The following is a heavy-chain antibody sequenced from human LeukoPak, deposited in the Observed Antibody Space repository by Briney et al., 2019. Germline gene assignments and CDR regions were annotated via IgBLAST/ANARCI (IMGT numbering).Heavy chain of an antibody. CDR3: AKDLESSNWYDAFDI. CDR2: ISGSGTGT. CDR1: GFTFSNYA. Sequence: EGSLRLSCAASGFTFSNYAMSWVRQAPGKGLEWVSTISGSGTGTYYADSVKGRFTLSRDNSKNTLYLQMNSLRAEDTAVYYCAKDLESSNWYDAFDIWGQGTMVTVSS. J-gene: IGHJ3*02. V-gene: IGHV3-23*01. D-gene: IGHD6-13*01.